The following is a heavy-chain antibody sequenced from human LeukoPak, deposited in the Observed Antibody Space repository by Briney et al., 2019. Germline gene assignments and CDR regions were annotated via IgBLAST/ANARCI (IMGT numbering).Heavy chain of an antibody. D-gene: IGHD6-13*01. CDR2: FYPSGNT. V-gene: IGHV4-61*02. J-gene: IGHJ4*02. Sequence: PSETLSLTCTVSGGSISSGRYYWSWIRQPAGKGLEWIGRFYPSGNTNYNPSLKSRLTISVDTSKNQFSLKLSAVTAADAALYYCAAGPVKYYFDHWGQGTLVTVSS. CDR3: AAGPVKYYFDH. CDR1: GGSISSGRYY.